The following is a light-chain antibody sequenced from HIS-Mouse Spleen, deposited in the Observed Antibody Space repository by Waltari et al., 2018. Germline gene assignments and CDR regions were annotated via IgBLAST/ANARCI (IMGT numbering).Light chain of an antibody. V-gene: IGKV1-33*01. Sequence: DIQMTQSPSSLSASVGDRVTITCQASQDISNYLNWYQQKPGKAPKLLIYDASNLETGVPSRFSGSGSGTDFTFTISSLQPEDIATYYCQQYDNLPPVITFGQRTRLEIK. CDR3: QQYDNLPPVIT. CDR1: QDISNY. J-gene: IGKJ5*01. CDR2: DAS.